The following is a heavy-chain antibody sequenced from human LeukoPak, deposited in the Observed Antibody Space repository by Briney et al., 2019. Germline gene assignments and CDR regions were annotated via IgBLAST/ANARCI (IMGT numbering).Heavy chain of an antibody. J-gene: IGHJ3*02. V-gene: IGHV3-30*03. CDR1: GFTFSSYG. CDR3: ARVNPLLAPGAFDI. CDR2: ISYDGSNK. Sequence: GGSLRLSCAASGFTFSSYGMHWVRQAPGKGLEWVAVISYDGSNKYYADSVKGRFTISRDNSKNTLYLQMSSLRGEDTAVYFCARVNPLLAPGAFDIWGQGTMVAVSS. D-gene: IGHD2-15*01.